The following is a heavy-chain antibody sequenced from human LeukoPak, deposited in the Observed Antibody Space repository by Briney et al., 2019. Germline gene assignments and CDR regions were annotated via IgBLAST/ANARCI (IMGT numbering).Heavy chain of an antibody. Sequence: PGGSLRLSCTTSGFTFGDCAMSWVRQAPGKGLEWVGFIRSKAYGGTTQYAASVKGRFTISRDDSKGIAYLQMSTLKTEDTAVYYCARVRSANDFDYWGQGTLVTVSS. CDR2: IRSKAYGGTT. J-gene: IGHJ4*02. V-gene: IGHV3-49*04. CDR3: ARVRSANDFDY. CDR1: GFTFGDCA. D-gene: IGHD3-10*01.